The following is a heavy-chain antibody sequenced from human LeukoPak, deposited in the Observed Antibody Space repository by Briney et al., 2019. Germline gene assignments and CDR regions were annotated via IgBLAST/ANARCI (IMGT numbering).Heavy chain of an antibody. J-gene: IGHJ6*02. Sequence: PGGSLRLSCAASGFTFSSFAMSWVRQAPGKGLEWVSAISGSGGSTYYADSVKGRFTISRGNSKNTLYLQMNSLRAEDTAVYYCATTVTQYYYYGMDVWGQGTTVTVSS. D-gene: IGHD4-11*01. V-gene: IGHV3-23*01. CDR2: ISGSGGST. CDR1: GFTFSSFA. CDR3: ATTVTQYYYYGMDV.